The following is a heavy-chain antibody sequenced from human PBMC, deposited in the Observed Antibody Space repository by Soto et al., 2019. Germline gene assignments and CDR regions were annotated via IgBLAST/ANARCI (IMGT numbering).Heavy chain of an antibody. Sequence: ASVKVSCKASGYTFTSYDINWVRQATGQGLEWMGWMNPNSGNTGYAQKFRGRVTMTRNTSISTAYMELSSLRSEDTAVYYCARGRDYDDAFDIWGQGTTVTVSS. CDR3: ARGRDYDDAFDI. CDR2: MNPNSGNT. V-gene: IGHV1-8*01. J-gene: IGHJ3*02. D-gene: IGHD4-17*01. CDR1: GYTFTSYD.